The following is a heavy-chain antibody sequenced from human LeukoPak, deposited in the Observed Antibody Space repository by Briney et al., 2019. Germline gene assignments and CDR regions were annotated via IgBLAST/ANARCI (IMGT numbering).Heavy chain of an antibody. V-gene: IGHV4-39*01. J-gene: IGHJ4*02. D-gene: IGHD3-22*01. CDR1: GGFISNSNYY. Sequence: PSETLSLTCTVSGGFISNSNYYWGWIRQPPGRGWTGLGVSIILGKPTTIRPSTVESPYVDTSKNQFSLKLRSVTAADTAVYYCVRLYYYDSSLPPLWGPGTLVIVSS. CDR3: VRLYYYDSSLPPL. CDR2: SIILGKP.